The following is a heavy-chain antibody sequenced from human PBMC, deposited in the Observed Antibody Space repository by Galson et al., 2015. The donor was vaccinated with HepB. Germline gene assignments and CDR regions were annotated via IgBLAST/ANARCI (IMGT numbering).Heavy chain of an antibody. CDR2: IWYDGSNK. J-gene: IGHJ4*02. CDR1: GFTFSGFG. D-gene: IGHD3-16*01. Sequence: SLRLSCAASGFTFSGFGMHWVRQAPGKGLEWVAVIWYDGSNKYYADSVKGRFTISRDNSKNTLYLQMNSLRAEDTALYYCARDIWGRDCSSISCGFCDYWGQVTVVTVSS. CDR3: ARDIWGRDCSSISCGFCDY. V-gene: IGHV3-33*01.